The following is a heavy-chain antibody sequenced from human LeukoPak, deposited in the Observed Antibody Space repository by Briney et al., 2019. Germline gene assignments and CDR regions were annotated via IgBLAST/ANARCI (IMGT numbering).Heavy chain of an antibody. D-gene: IGHD3-22*01. CDR1: GYTFTGYY. V-gene: IGHV1-18*04. CDR2: ISAYNGNT. Sequence: ASVKVSCKASGYTFTGYYMHWVRQAPGQGLEWMGWISAYNGNTNYAQKLQGRVTMTTDTSTTTAYMELRSLRSDDTAVYYCARTSLPHYYDSSGYYYAFDYWGQGTLVTVSS. CDR3: ARTSLPHYYDSSGYYYAFDY. J-gene: IGHJ4*02.